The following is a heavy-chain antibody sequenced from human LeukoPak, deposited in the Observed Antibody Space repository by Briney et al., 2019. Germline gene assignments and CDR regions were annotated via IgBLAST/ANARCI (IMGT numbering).Heavy chain of an antibody. CDR2: ISYDGSNK. J-gene: IGHJ4*02. D-gene: IGHD3-16*02. V-gene: IGHV3-30*04. CDR1: GLTLSTYT. Sequence: GGSLRLSCVAFGLTLSTYTMHWVRQAPGKGLEWVAVISYDGSNKYYADSVKGRFTISRDNSKNTLFPQMYSLRAEDTAVYYCAIGDGLGELSSSLDYWGQGTLVTVSS. CDR3: AIGDGLGELSSSLDY.